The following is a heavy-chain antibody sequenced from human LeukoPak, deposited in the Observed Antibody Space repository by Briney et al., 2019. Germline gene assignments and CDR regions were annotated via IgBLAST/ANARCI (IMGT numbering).Heavy chain of an antibody. V-gene: IGHV3-30*03. CDR3: ARGVEVLTGDVFDV. Sequence: GGSLRLSCAASGFTFSSYGMHWVRQAPGKGLEWLALISYDGNIYDYADSVKGRFTISRANSKNTVSLQMNNLRAEDTAIYYCARGVEVLTGDVFDVWGQETMVTVSS. CDR1: GFTFSSYG. J-gene: IGHJ3*01. D-gene: IGHD3-16*01. CDR2: ISYDGNIY.